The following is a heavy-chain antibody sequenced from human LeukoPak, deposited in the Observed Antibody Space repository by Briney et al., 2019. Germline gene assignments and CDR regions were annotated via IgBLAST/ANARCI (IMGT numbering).Heavy chain of an antibody. CDR2: IYTSGST. CDR1: GGSISSYY. D-gene: IGHD3-22*01. Sequence: ASETLSLTCTVSGGSISSYYWSWIRQPPGKGLEWIGYIYTSGSTNFNPSLKRRVTISVDTSKNQFSLKLSSVTAADTAVYYCARFDSSGYQDWFDPWGQGTLVTVSS. V-gene: IGHV4-4*09. J-gene: IGHJ5*02. CDR3: ARFDSSGYQDWFDP.